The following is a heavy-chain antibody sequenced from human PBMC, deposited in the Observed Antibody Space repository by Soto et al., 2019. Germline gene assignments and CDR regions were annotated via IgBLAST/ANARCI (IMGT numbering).Heavy chain of an antibody. J-gene: IGHJ6*02. CDR2: IIPILGIA. CDR3: ARAIAAAGTEYYGMDV. D-gene: IGHD6-13*01. Sequence: QVQLVQSGAEVKKPGSSVKVSCKASGGTFSSYTISWVRQAPGQGLEWMGRIIPILGIANYAQKFQGRVTITADKSTSTAYMELSSLRSEDTAVYYCARAIAAAGTEYYGMDVWGQGTTVTV. CDR1: GGTFSSYT. V-gene: IGHV1-69*02.